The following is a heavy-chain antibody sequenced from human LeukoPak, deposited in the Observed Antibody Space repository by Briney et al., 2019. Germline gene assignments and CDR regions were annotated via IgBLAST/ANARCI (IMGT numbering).Heavy chain of an antibody. Sequence: PGGSLRLSCAASGFTFSSYSMNWVRQAPGKGLEWVAFIRSKSYGGTSEHAASVRGRFTVSRDDSKSIAYLQMESLKTEDTAVYYCSRDFWRFGLDFWGQGTPVTVSS. J-gene: IGHJ4*02. D-gene: IGHD3-10*01. CDR3: SRDFWRFGLDF. CDR2: IRSKSYGGTS. V-gene: IGHV3-49*04. CDR1: GFTFSSYS.